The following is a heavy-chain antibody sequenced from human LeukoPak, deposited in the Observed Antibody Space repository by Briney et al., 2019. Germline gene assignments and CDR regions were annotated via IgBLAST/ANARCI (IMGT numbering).Heavy chain of an antibody. Sequence: ESLKIPCQASGYDFFASWIGWVRQMPGKGLEWMGIIYPGDSDTRYSPSFQGQVTISADKSISTAYLQWSSLKASDSAVYYCARRGLELRGDYDYYTDVWGEGTTVTVSS. CDR3: ARRGLELRGDYDYYTDV. J-gene: IGHJ6*03. V-gene: IGHV5-51*01. CDR2: IYPGDSDT. CDR1: GYDFFASW. D-gene: IGHD1-7*01.